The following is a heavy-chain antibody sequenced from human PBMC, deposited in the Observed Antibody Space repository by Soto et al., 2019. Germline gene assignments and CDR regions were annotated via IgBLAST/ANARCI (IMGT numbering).Heavy chain of an antibody. CDR3: ARYEYGNSLYGVDV. D-gene: IGHD3-10*01. CDR2: VDHRGST. CDR1: GESFSGYY. J-gene: IGHJ6*02. Sequence: QVHLQQRGAGLLKPSETLSLNCVVSGESFSGYYWSWISQTPGMGLEWIGEVDHRGSTTYNPSLKNRASISIASSKNLFSLELTSVTAADTALYFCARYEYGNSLYGVDVWGQGTRVTVSS. V-gene: IGHV4-34*02.